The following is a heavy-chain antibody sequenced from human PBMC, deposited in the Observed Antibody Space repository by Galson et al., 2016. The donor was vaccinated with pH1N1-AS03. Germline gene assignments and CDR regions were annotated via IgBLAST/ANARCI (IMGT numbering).Heavy chain of an antibody. Sequence: PALVKPTQTLTLTCTFSEFSLTTSGVAVAWIRQPPGKALEWLALIYWDDDKRYSPSLRDKLTITKDSSTSQVVLTMTNMDPVDTATYYCAHRHGGNSHYFGYWGPGTLVTVSS. V-gene: IGHV2-5*02. CDR3: AHRHGGNSHYFGY. J-gene: IGHJ4*02. D-gene: IGHD4-23*01. CDR1: EFSLTTSGVA. CDR2: IYWDDDK.